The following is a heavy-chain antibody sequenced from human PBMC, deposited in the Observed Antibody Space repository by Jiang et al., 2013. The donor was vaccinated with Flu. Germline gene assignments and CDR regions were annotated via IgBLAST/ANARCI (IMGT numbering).Heavy chain of an antibody. J-gene: IGHJ5*02. V-gene: IGHV3-30*02. D-gene: IGHD6-19*01. Sequence: GVVQPGGSLRLSCAASGFTFSSYGMHWVRQAPGKGLEWVAFIRYDGSNKYYADSVKGRFTISRDNSKNTLYLQMNSLRAEDTAVYYCAKDRLVAVAGTWFDPWGQGTLVTVSS. CDR2: IRYDGSNK. CDR3: AKDRLVAVAGTWFDP. CDR1: GFTFSSYG.